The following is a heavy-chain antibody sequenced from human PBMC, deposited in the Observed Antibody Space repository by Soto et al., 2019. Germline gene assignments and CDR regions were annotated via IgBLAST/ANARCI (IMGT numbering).Heavy chain of an antibody. V-gene: IGHV4-34*01. Sequence: QVQLQQWGAGLVKPSETLSLSCAVYGQSFSGHSWAWIRQPPGKGLEWLGEINESGSTYYNPSLNSRVTSSTDTSKNQFSLKLSSVSAADTAAYFCARGSGIVALPGELEDVKYDYWGQGTLVNVSS. CDR3: ARGSGIVALPGELEDVKYDY. CDR2: INESGST. D-gene: IGHD1-1*01. CDR1: GQSFSGHS. J-gene: IGHJ4*02.